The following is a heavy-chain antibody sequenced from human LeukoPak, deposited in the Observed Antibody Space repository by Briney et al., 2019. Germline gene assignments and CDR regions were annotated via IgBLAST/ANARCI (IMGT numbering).Heavy chain of an antibody. J-gene: IGHJ4*02. D-gene: IGHD5-12*01. CDR1: GGSINSYY. CDR2: ISHSGST. Sequence: PSETLSLTCTVSGGSINSYYWSWIRQPPGKGLEWIGEISHSGSTNYNPSLKSRVTISVDTSKNQFSLKLSSVTAADTAVYYCAAQYSGYVRLDYWGQGTLVTVSS. CDR3: AAQYSGYVRLDY. V-gene: IGHV4-34*01.